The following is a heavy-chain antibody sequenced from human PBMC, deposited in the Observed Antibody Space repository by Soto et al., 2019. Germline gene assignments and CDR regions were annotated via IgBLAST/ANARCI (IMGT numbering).Heavy chain of an antibody. CDR2: IKSKTDGETT. CDR3: TTGPQYGSSSGMRDY. V-gene: IGHV3-15*01. D-gene: IGHD6-6*01. J-gene: IGHJ4*02. Sequence: GSLRLSCAASGFTFSNAWMSLVRQAPGKGLEWVGRIKSKTDGETTDYAAPVKGRFTISRDDSENTLFLQMNSLKTEDTAVYYFTTGPQYGSSSGMRDYGGQGTLVTVSS. CDR1: GFTFSNAW.